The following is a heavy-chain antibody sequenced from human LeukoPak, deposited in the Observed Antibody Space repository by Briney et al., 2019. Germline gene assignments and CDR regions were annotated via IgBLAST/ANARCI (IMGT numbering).Heavy chain of an antibody. J-gene: IGHJ4*02. Sequence: GGSLRLSCAASGFTFSSYWMSWVRQAPGKGLEWVANIKQDGSEKYYVDSVKGRFTISRDNAKNSLYLQMNSLRAEDTAVYYCASLPGPQDVDYWGQGTLVTVSS. V-gene: IGHV3-7*03. D-gene: IGHD5-24*01. CDR2: IKQDGSEK. CDR3: ASLPGPQDVDY. CDR1: GFTFSSYW.